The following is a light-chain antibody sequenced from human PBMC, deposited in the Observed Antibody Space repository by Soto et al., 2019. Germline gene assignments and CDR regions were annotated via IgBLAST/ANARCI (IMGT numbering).Light chain of an antibody. CDR3: QQSYSTVYT. CDR2: AAS. J-gene: IGKJ2*01. V-gene: IGKV1-39*01. CDR1: QSISSY. Sequence: DIQMTQSPSSLSASVGDRVTITCRASQSISSYLKWYQQKPGKAPKLLIYAASSLQSGFPSRFSGSGSGTDFTLTISSLQPDDLATYYCQQSYSTVYTFGQGTKLAIK.